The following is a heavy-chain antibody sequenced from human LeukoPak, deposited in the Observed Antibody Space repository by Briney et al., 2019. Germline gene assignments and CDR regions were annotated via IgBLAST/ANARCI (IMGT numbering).Heavy chain of an antibody. D-gene: IGHD3-16*02. J-gene: IGHJ4*02. V-gene: IGHV3-33*08. Sequence: GGSLRLSCAASGFTFSSYGIHWVRQAPGKGLEWVAVVSSDGGTTYYADSVKGRFTISRDNSKNTLYLQMNSLRADDTAVYYCARRVTGSLLAFDYWGQGTLVTVSP. CDR1: GFTFSSYG. CDR2: VSSDGGTT. CDR3: ARRVTGSLLAFDY.